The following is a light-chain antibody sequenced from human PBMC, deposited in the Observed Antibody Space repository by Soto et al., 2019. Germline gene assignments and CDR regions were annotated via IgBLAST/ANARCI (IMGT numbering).Light chain of an antibody. CDR2: KAS. V-gene: IGKV1-5*03. Sequence: DNQMTQSPSTLSASVGDRVTITCRASQSISSWLAWYQQKPGKAPKLLIYKASSLETGVPSRFSGSGSGTEFTLAISSLQPDDSATYYCQQYNDIWTYGQGTKVEIK. CDR1: QSISSW. CDR3: QQYNDIWT. J-gene: IGKJ1*01.